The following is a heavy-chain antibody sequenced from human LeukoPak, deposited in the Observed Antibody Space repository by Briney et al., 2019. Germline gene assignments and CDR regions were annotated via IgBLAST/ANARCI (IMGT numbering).Heavy chain of an antibody. CDR1: GYTFTSYD. CDR2: MNPNSGNT. D-gene: IGHD6-19*01. Sequence: ASVKVSCKASGYTFTSYDINWVRQATGQGLEWMGWMNPNSGNTGYAQKFQGRVTMTRNTSISTAYIELSSLRSEDTAVYYCARVGYSSGWYYFDYWGQGTLVTVSS. J-gene: IGHJ4*02. CDR3: ARVGYSSGWYYFDY. V-gene: IGHV1-8*01.